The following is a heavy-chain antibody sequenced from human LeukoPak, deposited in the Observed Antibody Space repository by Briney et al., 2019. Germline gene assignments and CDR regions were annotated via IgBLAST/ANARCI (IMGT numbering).Heavy chain of an antibody. CDR2: IHRAGRT. Sequence: SGTLSLTCAVSGASISSSEWWIWVRQPPGQGLEWIGEIHRAGRTRYNPSLKSRVTISMDYSKNQLSLKLTSVTAADTAIYYCGKTDIYFNPIDYWGPGSLVTVSS. V-gene: IGHV4-4*02. D-gene: IGHD3-9*01. CDR1: GASISSSEW. J-gene: IGHJ4*02. CDR3: GKTDIYFNPIDY.